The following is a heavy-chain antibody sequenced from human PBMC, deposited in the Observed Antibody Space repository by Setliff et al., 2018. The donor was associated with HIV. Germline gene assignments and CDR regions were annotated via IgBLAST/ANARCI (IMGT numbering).Heavy chain of an antibody. CDR1: GYTFKVSG. J-gene: IGHJ4*02. V-gene: IGHV1-18*01. CDR3: ARGSSGWTFDY. D-gene: IGHD6-19*01. Sequence: ASVKVSCKASGYTFKVSGLSWVRQVPGQGLQWMGWISVYNGHTSYAPEFQDRVTMTTDTSATTAYMELRSLKFDDTAVYYCARGSSGWTFDYWGQGTLVTVSS. CDR2: ISVYNGHT.